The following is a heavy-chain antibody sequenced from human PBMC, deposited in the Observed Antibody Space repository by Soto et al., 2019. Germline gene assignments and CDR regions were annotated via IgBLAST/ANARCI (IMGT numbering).Heavy chain of an antibody. CDR3: ARLTFNSSGPKTMDV. CDR2: ISAYNGNT. CDR1: GYTFSSYG. Sequence: GASVKVSCKASGYTFSSYGISCVRQAPGQGLEWMGWISAYNGNTNYAQKLQGRVTMSTDTSTSTAYMELRSLRSDDTAMYYCARLTFNSSGPKTMDVWGQGTTVTVS. D-gene: IGHD6-6*01. J-gene: IGHJ6*02. V-gene: IGHV1-18*01.